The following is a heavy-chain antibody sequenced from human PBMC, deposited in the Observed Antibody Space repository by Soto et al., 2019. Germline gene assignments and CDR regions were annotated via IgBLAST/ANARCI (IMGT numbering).Heavy chain of an antibody. CDR1: GGSFSGYY. J-gene: IGHJ3*02. D-gene: IGHD2-2*01. V-gene: IGHV4-34*01. CDR2: INHSGST. CDR3: ARENDQLPRGDAFDI. Sequence: SETLSLTCAVYGGSFSGYYWSWIRQPPGKGLEWIGEINHSGSTNYNPSLKSRVTISVDTSKNQFSMKLSSVTAADTAVYYCARENDQLPRGDAFDIWGQGTMVTVSS.